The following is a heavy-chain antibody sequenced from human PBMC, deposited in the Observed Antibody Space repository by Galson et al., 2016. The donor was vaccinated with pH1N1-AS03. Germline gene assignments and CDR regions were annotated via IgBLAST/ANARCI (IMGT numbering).Heavy chain of an antibody. V-gene: IGHV3-33*01. CDR2: VWNAGGNK. D-gene: IGHD3-22*01. Sequence: SLRLSCAASGFTLTNYGMHWVRQSPGKGLEWVAIVWNAGGNKFYADSVKGRFTISRDSSENTLYLDMNNLRAEDTAIYYCARDDNSSGYFIDHWGQGTLVSVTS. CDR3: ARDDNSSGYFIDH. CDR1: GFTLTNYG. J-gene: IGHJ4*02.